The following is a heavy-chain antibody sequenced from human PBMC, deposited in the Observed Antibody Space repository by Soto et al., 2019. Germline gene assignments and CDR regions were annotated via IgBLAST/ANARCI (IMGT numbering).Heavy chain of an antibody. CDR1: GFHLSNHW. CDR2: ITSDGKSK. CDR3: ARESGDWPLNWFDP. Sequence: GGTLRLSCAASGFHLSNHWMHWVRQRPAEGLVWVSRITSDGKSKAYAESVKGRFAISRDNAKNTLYLQMNGLTAEDTAVYYCARESGDWPLNWFDPWGQG. V-gene: IGHV3-74*01. D-gene: IGHD2-21*02. J-gene: IGHJ5*02.